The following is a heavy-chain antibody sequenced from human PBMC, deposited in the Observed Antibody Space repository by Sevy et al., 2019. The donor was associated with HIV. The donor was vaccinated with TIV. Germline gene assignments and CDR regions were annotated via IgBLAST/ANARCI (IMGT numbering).Heavy chain of an antibody. CDR1: GGSISSEGYS. CDR3: ARGAPSRRFAFDI. CDR2: IYYGGST. J-gene: IGHJ3*02. V-gene: IGHV4-30-2*01. Sequence: PSETLSLTCDVSGGSISSEGYSWSWLRLPPGKGLEWMGYIYYGGSTFYNPSLKSRVAITEDRSKNQFSLTLSSVTAADAAVYYCARGAPSRRFAFDIWGQGILVTVSS. D-gene: IGHD4-17*01.